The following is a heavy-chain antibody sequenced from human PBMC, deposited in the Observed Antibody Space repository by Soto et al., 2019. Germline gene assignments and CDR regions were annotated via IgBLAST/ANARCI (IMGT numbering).Heavy chain of an antibody. CDR1: GFTFSSYA. Sequence: PVGSLRLSCAASGFTFSSYAMRWVRQAPGTGLEWVAVISYEGSNKYYADSVKGRFTISRDNSKNTLYLQMNSLRTEDTAVYYCARVLGGMATVPFDYWGQGALVTVSS. D-gene: IGHD4-4*01. J-gene: IGHJ4*02. CDR2: ISYEGSNK. V-gene: IGHV3-30-3*01. CDR3: ARVLGGMATVPFDY.